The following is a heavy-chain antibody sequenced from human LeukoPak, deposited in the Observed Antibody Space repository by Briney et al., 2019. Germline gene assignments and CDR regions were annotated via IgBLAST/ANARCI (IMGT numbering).Heavy chain of an antibody. J-gene: IGHJ5*02. D-gene: IGHD2-15*01. CDR1: GFGVSGAW. CDR2: ISGSGDST. V-gene: IGHV3-23*01. CDR3: AKDYGTRWYNWFDP. Sequence: PGGSLRLSCAASGFGVSGAWMNWVRQVPGKGLEWVSSISGSGDSTFYADSVKGRFTISRDDSKTTLYLQMNSLRAEDTAVYYCAKDYGTRWYNWFDPWGQGTLVTVSS.